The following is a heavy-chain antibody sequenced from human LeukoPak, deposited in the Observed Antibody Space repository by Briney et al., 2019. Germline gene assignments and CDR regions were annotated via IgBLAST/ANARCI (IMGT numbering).Heavy chain of an antibody. D-gene: IGHD3-16*01. J-gene: IGHJ6*03. V-gene: IGHV3-73*01. CDR1: GFTFRKYG. CDR3: TRHGYFHVTTYGGRYYYYMDV. CDR2: IRSKANSYAT. Sequence: LPGRSLRLSCVASGFTFRKYGMHWVRQASGKGLEWVGRIRSKANSYATAYAASVKGRFTISRDDSKNTAYLQMNSLKTEDTAVYYCTRHGYFHVTTYGGRYYYYMDVWGKGTTVTVSS.